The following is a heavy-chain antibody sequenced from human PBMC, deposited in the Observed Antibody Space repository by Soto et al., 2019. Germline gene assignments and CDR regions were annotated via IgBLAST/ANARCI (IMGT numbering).Heavy chain of an antibody. J-gene: IGHJ6*02. CDR3: ARHPGAGAANHIYYYYGMDV. CDR2: IDPSDSYT. CDR1: GYSFTSYW. D-gene: IGHD1-26*01. V-gene: IGHV5-10-1*01. Sequence: GESLKISCKGSGYSFTSYWIAWVRQMPGKGLEWMGRIDPSDSYTNYSPSFQGHVTISADKSISTAYLQWSSLKASDTAMYYCARHPGAGAANHIYYYYGMDVWGQGTTVTVSS.